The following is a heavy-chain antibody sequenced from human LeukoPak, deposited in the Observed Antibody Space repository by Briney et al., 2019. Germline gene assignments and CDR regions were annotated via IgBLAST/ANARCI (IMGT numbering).Heavy chain of an antibody. CDR2: ISSGSSYI. CDR3: ARDLGYSGYDRSYGMDV. Sequence: GGSLRLSCAASGFTVSSYSMNWVRQAPGKGLEWVSSISSGSSYIYYADSVKGRFTISRDNAKNSLYLQMNSLRAEDTAVYYCARDLGYSGYDRSYGMDVWGQGTTVTVSS. J-gene: IGHJ6*02. V-gene: IGHV3-21*01. D-gene: IGHD5-12*01. CDR1: GFTVSSYS.